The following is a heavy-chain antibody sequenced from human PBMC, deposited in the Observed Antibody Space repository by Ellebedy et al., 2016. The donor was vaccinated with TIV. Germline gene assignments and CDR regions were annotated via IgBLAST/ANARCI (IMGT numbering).Heavy chain of an antibody. CDR2: ISADNGNT. D-gene: IGHD3-10*01. V-gene: IGHV1-18*04. CDR3: ARVRTLPWFGESSFNVFGVNGMDV. Sequence: AASVKVSCKASGYSFINYGITWVRQAPGQGLEWMGWISADNGNTNYAQKLQDRVTMTTDTSTSTAYMELRSLTADDTAVYYCARVRTLPWFGESSFNVFGVNGMDVWGQGTTVTVSS. CDR1: GYSFINYG. J-gene: IGHJ6*02.